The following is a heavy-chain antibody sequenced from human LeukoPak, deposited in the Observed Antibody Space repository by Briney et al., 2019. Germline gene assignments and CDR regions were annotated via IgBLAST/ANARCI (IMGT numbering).Heavy chain of an antibody. Sequence: PSETLSLTCTVSGDSISSFYWSWIRQSSGKGLEWIGLISHSGSTNYNPSLKHRVSMSVDPSTTQFPLTLTSVTATDTAVYYCWGQSGSYRFDSWGQGILVTVSS. D-gene: IGHD3-16*02. CDR2: ISHSGST. J-gene: IGHJ4*02. CDR3: WGQSGSYRFDS. V-gene: IGHV4-59*08. CDR1: GDSISSFY.